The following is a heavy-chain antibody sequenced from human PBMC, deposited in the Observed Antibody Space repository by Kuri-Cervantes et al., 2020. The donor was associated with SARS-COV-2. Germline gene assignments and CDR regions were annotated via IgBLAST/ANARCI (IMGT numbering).Heavy chain of an antibody. CDR3: ARVLIPRAFDI. V-gene: IGHV3-30*04. Sequence: GGSLRLSCAASGFTFSSYAMHWVRQAPGRGLEWVTIISYDGTKKYYADSVKGRFTISRDNSKNTLFLQMNSLRAEDTAVYYCARVLIPRAFDIWGQGTMVTVSS. J-gene: IGHJ3*02. CDR2: ISYDGTKK. CDR1: GFTFSSYA.